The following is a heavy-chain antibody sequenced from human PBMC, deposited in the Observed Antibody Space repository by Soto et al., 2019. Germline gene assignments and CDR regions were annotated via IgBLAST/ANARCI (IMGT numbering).Heavy chain of an antibody. V-gene: IGHV4-59*08. CDR1: GGSISSYY. CDR3: ARQFYGSGSRGAFDI. Sequence: PSETLSLTCTVSGGSISSYYWSWIRQPPGKGLEWIGYIYYSGSTNYSPSLKSRVTISVDTSKNQFSLKLSSVTAADTAVYYCARQFYGSGSRGAFDIWGQGTMVTVSS. D-gene: IGHD3-10*01. CDR2: IYYSGST. J-gene: IGHJ3*02.